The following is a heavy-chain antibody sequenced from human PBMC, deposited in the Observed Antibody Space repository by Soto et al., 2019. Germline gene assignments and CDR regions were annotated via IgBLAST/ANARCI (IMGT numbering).Heavy chain of an antibody. CDR1: GFTFGDYA. D-gene: IGHD6-13*01. Sequence: LRLSCTASGFTFGDYAMSWFRQAPGKGLEWVGFIRSKAYGGTTEYAASVKGRFTISRDDSKSIAYLQMNSLKTEDTAVYYCTRGDSSSWYDYYYGMDVWGQGTTVTVSS. CDR3: TRGDSSSWYDYYYGMDV. CDR2: IRSKAYGGTT. V-gene: IGHV3-49*03. J-gene: IGHJ6*02.